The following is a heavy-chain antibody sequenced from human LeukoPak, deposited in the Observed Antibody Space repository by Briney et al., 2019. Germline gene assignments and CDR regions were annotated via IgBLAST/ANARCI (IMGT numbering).Heavy chain of an antibody. V-gene: IGHV1-69*13. CDR3: AFEGYNYGYN. J-gene: IGHJ4*02. CDR1: GGTFSSYA. D-gene: IGHD5-18*01. Sequence: GASVKVSCKASGGTFSSYAISWVRQAPGQGLEWMGGIIPIFGTANYAQKFQGRVTITADESTSTVYMELSGLRSDDTAIYYCAFEGYNYGYNWGQGTLVTVSS. CDR2: IIPIFGTA.